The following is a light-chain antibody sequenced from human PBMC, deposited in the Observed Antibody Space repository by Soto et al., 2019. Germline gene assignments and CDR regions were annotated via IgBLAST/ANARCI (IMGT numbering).Light chain of an antibody. CDR1: PAIASF. Sequence: IQWTQSPSSLSASVGDRVTITCRPSPAIASFLAWYQQKPGTAPKLLIYGASTLQSGVPSRFSGSRSGTDYTLTIASLQPEDFATYYCQQLNGSPWTFGQGTKVDIK. V-gene: IGKV1-9*01. CDR3: QQLNGSPWT. J-gene: IGKJ1*01. CDR2: GAS.